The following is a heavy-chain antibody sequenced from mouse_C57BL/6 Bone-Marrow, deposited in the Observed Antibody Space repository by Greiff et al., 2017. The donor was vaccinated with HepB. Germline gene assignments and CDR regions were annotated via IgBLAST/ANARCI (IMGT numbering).Heavy chain of an antibody. CDR3: TRVDSNYPYYLDY. J-gene: IGHJ2*01. V-gene: IGHV1-15*01. CDR1: GYTFTDYE. D-gene: IGHD2-5*01. Sequence: QVQLQQSGAELVRPGASVTLSCKASGYTFTDYEMHWVKQTPVHGLEWIGAIDPETGGTAYNQKFKGKAILTADKSSSTAYMELRSLTSEDSAVYYCTRVDSNYPYYLDYWGQGTTLTVSS. CDR2: IDPETGGT.